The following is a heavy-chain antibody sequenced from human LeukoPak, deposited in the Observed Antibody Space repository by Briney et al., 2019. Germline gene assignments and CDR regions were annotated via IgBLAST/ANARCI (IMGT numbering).Heavy chain of an antibody. Sequence: SVKVSCKASGGTFSSYAISWVRQAPGQGLEWMGRIIPILGIANYAQKFQGRVTITADKSTSAAYMELSSLRSEDTAVYYSAREHYDSSGYYYEGDYWGQGTLVTVSS. V-gene: IGHV1-69*04. CDR1: GGTFSSYA. CDR2: IIPILGIA. D-gene: IGHD3-22*01. CDR3: AREHYDSSGYYYEGDY. J-gene: IGHJ4*02.